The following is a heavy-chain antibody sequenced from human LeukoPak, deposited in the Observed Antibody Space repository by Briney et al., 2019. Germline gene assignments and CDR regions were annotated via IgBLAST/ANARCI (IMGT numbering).Heavy chain of an antibody. V-gene: IGHV3-23*01. CDR3: AKEGARIQLWPRFDP. D-gene: IGHD5-18*01. J-gene: IGHJ5*02. CDR1: GFTFSSYA. Sequence: PGGSLRLSCAASGFTFSSYAMHWVRQAPGKGLEWVSAISGSGGSTYYADSVKGRFTISRDNSKNTLYLQMNSLRAEDTAVYYCAKEGARIQLWPRFDPWGQGTLVTVSS. CDR2: ISGSGGST.